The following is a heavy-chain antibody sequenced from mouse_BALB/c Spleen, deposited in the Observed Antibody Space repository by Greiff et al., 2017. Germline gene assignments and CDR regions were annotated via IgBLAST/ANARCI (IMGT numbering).Heavy chain of an antibody. CDR1: GFTFNTYA. J-gene: IGHJ3*01. CDR2: IRSKSNNYAT. V-gene: IGHV10-1*02. D-gene: IGHD2-3*01. Sequence: GGGLVQPKGSLKLSCAASGFTFNTYAMNWVRQAPGKGLEWLARIRSKSNNYATYYADSVKDRFTISRDDSQSMLYLQMNNLKTEDTAMYYCVRHDGYWFAYWGQGTLVTVSA. CDR3: VRHDGYWFAY.